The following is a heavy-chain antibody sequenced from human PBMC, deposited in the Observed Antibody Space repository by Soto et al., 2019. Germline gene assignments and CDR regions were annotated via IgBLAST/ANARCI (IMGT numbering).Heavy chain of an antibody. J-gene: IGHJ4*02. Sequence: EVQLVESGGGLVQPGRSLRLSCAASGFTFDDYAMHWVRQAPGKGLEGVSGISWNSGSIGYAESGKGRLTISRDNAKNSLFLQMNSLRAEDTALYYCARKGYCTSTSCYFDYWGQGTLVTVSS. CDR1: GFTFDDYA. V-gene: IGHV3-9*01. D-gene: IGHD2-2*01. CDR3: ARKGYCTSTSCYFDY. CDR2: ISWNSGSI.